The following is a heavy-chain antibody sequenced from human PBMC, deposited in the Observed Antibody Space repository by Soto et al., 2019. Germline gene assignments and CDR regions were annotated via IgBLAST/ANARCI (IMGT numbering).Heavy chain of an antibody. Sequence: VQMVESGGGVVQPGRSLRLTCAVSGFTFSDYGMHWFRQAPRKGLEWVAVVSYDGSSEFYADSVKGRFTISRDNSKNTLHLQMNSLRPEDTAVYYCAKAGYCTRGNCYDYYRYGMDVWGQGTAVTVSS. D-gene: IGHD3-10*01. CDR1: GFTFSDYG. CDR3: AKAGYCTRGNCYDYYRYGMDV. J-gene: IGHJ6*02. V-gene: IGHV3-30*18. CDR2: VSYDGSSE.